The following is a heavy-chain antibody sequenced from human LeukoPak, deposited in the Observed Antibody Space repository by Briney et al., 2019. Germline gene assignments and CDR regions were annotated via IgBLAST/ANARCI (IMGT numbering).Heavy chain of an antibody. CDR1: GFTFSSYA. J-gene: IGHJ4*02. D-gene: IGHD3-10*01. CDR3: AKDLGTYGSLLDY. CDR2: ISGSGGST. Sequence: GGSLRLSCAASGFTFSSYAMSWARQAPGKGLEWVSAISGSGGSTYYADSVKGRFTISRDNSKNTLYLQMNSLRAEDTAVCYCAKDLGTYGSLLDYWGQGTLVTVSS. V-gene: IGHV3-23*01.